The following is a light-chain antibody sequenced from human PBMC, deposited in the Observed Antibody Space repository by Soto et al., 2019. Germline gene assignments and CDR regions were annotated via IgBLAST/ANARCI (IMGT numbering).Light chain of an antibody. V-gene: IGLV2-18*02. CDR2: EVS. Sequence: QSALTQPPSVSGSPGQSVTISCTGTSSDVGSYNRVSWYQQPPGTAPKLMIYEVSNRPSGVPDRFSGSKSGNTASLTISGLQAEDEDDYYCSAYTSSSTLEVVFGGGTKVTVL. J-gene: IGLJ2*01. CDR3: SAYTSSSTLEVV. CDR1: SSDVGSYNR.